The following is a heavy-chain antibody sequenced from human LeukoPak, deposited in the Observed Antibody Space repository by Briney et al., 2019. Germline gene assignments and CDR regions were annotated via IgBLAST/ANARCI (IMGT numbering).Heavy chain of an antibody. CDR3: ASGPGSGWYGAEYFQH. V-gene: IGHV1-2*02. Sequence: ASVKVSCKASGYTFTGYYMHWVRQAPGQGLEWMGWINPNSGGTNYAQKFQGRVTMTRDTSISTAYVELSRLRSDDTAVYYCASGPGSGWYGAEYFQHWGQGTLVTVSS. D-gene: IGHD6-19*01. CDR2: INPNSGGT. J-gene: IGHJ1*01. CDR1: GYTFTGYY.